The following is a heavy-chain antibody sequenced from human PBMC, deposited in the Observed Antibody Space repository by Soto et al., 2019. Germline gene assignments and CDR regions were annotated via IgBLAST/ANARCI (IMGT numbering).Heavy chain of an antibody. J-gene: IGHJ4*02. V-gene: IGHV3-15*07. CDR2: IKSKTDGGTT. Sequence: GGSLRLSCAASGFSFSNAWVNWVRQAPGKGLEWVGRIKSKTDGGTTDFAAPVKGRFAISRDDSKNMVYLQMNSLKTEDTAVYYCAKDMAGGSSSGFDYWGQGTLVTVSS. CDR1: GFSFSNAW. D-gene: IGHD6-6*01. CDR3: AKDMAGGSSSGFDY.